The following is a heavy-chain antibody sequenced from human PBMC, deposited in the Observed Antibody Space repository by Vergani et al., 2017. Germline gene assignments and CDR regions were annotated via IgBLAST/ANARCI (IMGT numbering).Heavy chain of an antibody. CDR2: IDPSDSYT. Sequence: EVQLVQSGAEVKKPGESLRISCKGSGYSFTSYWISWVRQMPGKGLEWMGRIDPSDSYTNYSPSFQGHVTISADKSISTAYLQWSSLKASDTAMYYCARDGPEAYCGGDCVDYWGQGTLVTVSS. CDR3: ARDGPEAYCGGDCVDY. CDR1: GYSFTSYW. J-gene: IGHJ4*02. V-gene: IGHV5-10-1*01. D-gene: IGHD2-21*02.